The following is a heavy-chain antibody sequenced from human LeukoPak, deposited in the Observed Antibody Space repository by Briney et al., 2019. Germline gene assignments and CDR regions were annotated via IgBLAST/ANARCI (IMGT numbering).Heavy chain of an antibody. CDR1: GFTFSNYW. CDR3: IRDFRSADL. CDR2: IYVDGRTT. Sequence: PGGSLRPSCVASGFTFSNYWMHWVRQPPGKGLVWVSRIYVDGRTTNYADSVKGRFTISRDNAKNTVYLEMNSLSVEDTVTYYCIRDFRSADLWGQGTLVTVTS. J-gene: IGHJ5*02. V-gene: IGHV3-74*01.